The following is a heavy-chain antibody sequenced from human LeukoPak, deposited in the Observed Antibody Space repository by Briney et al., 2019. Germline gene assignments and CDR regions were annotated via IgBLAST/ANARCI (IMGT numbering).Heavy chain of an antibody. V-gene: IGHV4-61*02. CDR2: IYTSGST. Sequence: SETLSLTCTVSGGSFSSGSYYWSWIRQPAGKGLEWIGRIYTSGSTNYNPSLKSRVTISVDTSKNQFSLKLSSVTAADTAVYYCARHLDGYSYGFVDYWGQGTLVTVSS. CDR3: ARHLDGYSYGFVDY. D-gene: IGHD5-18*01. CDR1: GGSFSSGSYY. J-gene: IGHJ4*02.